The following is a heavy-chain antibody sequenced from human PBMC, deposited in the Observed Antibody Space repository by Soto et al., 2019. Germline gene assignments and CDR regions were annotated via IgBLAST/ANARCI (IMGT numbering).Heavy chain of an antibody. CDR1: GYTLPSYG. V-gene: IGHV1-18*04. J-gene: IGHJ6*02. D-gene: IGHD6-19*01. CDR2: IGAYHGNT. Sequence: ASVKVSCQASGYTLPSYGSSWVRQAPGQALEWLGWIGAYHGNTNYAHKLQVRVTITTYTSTSTAYLELRSLRSDDTAVYYCERVRVEEQWLEYYYYGMDVWGQGTTVTVSS. CDR3: ERVRVEEQWLEYYYYGMDV.